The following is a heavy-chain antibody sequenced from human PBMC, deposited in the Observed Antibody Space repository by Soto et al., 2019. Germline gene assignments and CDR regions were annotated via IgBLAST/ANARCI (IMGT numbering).Heavy chain of an antibody. V-gene: IGHV3-15*07. CDR2: IKSKTEGGTA. CDR1: GLTFSNAW. CDR3: TTDVWPYFQSDY. Sequence: VQLVESGGGFVKPGGSLRLSCAASGLTFSNAWMNWVRQAPGKGLEWVGHIKSKTEGGTADYAAPVKGRFIISRDDSKNMVYLQMNDLKIDDIGVYYCTTDVWPYFQSDYWGQGTLVTVSP. J-gene: IGHJ4*02. D-gene: IGHD2-21*01.